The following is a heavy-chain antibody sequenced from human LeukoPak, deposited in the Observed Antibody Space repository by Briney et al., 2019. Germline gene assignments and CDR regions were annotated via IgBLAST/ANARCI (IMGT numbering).Heavy chain of an antibody. V-gene: IGHV4-61*01. CDR1: GGSVSSGSYY. CDR2: IYYSGST. J-gene: IGHJ3*02. D-gene: IGHD1-26*01. CDR3: ARARWELRAFDI. Sequence: PSETLSFTCTVSGGSVSSGSYYWSWIRQPPGKGLEWIGYIYYSGSTNYNPSLKSRVTISVDTSKNQFSLKLSSVTAADTAVYYCARARWELRAFDIWGQGTMVTVSS.